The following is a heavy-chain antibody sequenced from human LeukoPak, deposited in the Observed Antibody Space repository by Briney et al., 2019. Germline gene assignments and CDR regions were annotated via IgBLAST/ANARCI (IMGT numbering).Heavy chain of an antibody. J-gene: IGHJ4*02. Sequence: GGSLRLSCAASGFTFSSYTMNWVRQAPGKGLEWVSSISSSSSYIFYADSVKGRFTISRDNAKNSIYLQMNSLRVEDTAVYYCAKDIVGGGDDYWGQGTLVIVSS. CDR1: GFTFSSYT. CDR3: AKDIVGGGDDY. V-gene: IGHV3-21*01. CDR2: ISSSSSYI. D-gene: IGHD2-21*02.